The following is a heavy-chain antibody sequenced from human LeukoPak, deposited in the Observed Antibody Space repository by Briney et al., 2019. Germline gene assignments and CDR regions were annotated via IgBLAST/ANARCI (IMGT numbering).Heavy chain of an antibody. Sequence: GGSLRLSCAASGFTFSSYSMNWVRQAPGKGLEWVSSISSSSSYIYYADSVKGRFTISRDNAKNSLYLQMNSLRAEDTAVYYCAKAPPSRDGYNAPTWYFQHWGQGTLVTVSS. CDR1: GFTFSSYS. V-gene: IGHV3-21*01. D-gene: IGHD5-24*01. CDR3: AKAPPSRDGYNAPTWYFQH. J-gene: IGHJ1*01. CDR2: ISSSSSYI.